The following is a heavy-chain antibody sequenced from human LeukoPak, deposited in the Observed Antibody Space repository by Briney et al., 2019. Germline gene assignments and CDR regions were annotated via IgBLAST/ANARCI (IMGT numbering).Heavy chain of an antibody. CDR3: ARSKSPRERYAFDP. D-gene: IGHD1-1*01. Sequence: SETLSLTCTVSGGSISSYYWSWIRQPPGKGLEWIGYIYYSGSTNYNPSLKSRVTISVDTSKNQFSLKLSSVTAAGTAVYYCARSKSPRERYAFDPWGQGTLVTVSS. CDR1: GGSISSYY. V-gene: IGHV4-59*01. CDR2: IYYSGST. J-gene: IGHJ5*02.